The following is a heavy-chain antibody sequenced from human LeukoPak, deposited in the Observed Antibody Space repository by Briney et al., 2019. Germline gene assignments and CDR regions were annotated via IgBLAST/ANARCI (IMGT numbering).Heavy chain of an antibody. CDR2: ISGSGGST. CDR3: AKSYYGSGSPIRVQYYFDY. CDR1: GFTFSSYA. V-gene: IGHV3-23*01. J-gene: IGHJ4*02. D-gene: IGHD3-10*01. Sequence: GGSLRLSCAASGFTFSSYAMSWVRQAPGKGLEWVSAISGSGGSTYYADSVKGRFTISRDNSKNTLYLQMNSLRAEDTAVYYCAKSYYGSGSPIRVQYYFDYWGQGTLVTVSS.